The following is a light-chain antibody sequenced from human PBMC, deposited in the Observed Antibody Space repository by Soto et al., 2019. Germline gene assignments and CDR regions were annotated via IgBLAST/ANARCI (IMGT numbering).Light chain of an antibody. CDR2: DAS. J-gene: IGKJ1*01. V-gene: IGKV3-11*01. CDR3: QQRSNWPPWT. Sequence: EIVLTQSPATLSLSPGVRATLSCRASQSVSSYLAWYQQKPGQAPRLLIYDASNRATGIPARFSGSGSETDFTRTISSLEPEECAVYYCQQRSNWPPWTFGQGTKVEI. CDR1: QSVSSY.